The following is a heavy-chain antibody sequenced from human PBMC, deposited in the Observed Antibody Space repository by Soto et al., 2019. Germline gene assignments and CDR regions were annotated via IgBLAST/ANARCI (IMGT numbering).Heavy chain of an antibody. J-gene: IGHJ6*02. CDR1: GGSFSGYY. Sequence: SETLSLTCAVYGGSFSGYYWTWIRQPPGTGLEWIGEINHSGSTNYNPSLKSRVTISVDKSKNQFSLKLSSVTAADTAVYYCARDPGYYYYYGMDVWGQGTTVTVSS. CDR3: ARDPGYYYYYGMDV. V-gene: IGHV4-34*01. CDR2: INHSGST.